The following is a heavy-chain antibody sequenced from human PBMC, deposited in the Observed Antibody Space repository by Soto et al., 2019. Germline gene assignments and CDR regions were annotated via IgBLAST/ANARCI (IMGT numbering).Heavy chain of an antibody. Sequence: ASVKVSCKASGYTFTSYGISWVRQAPGQGLEWMGWISAYNGNTNYAQKLQGRVTMTTDTSTSTAYMELRSLRSDDTAVYYCARDRGRYFDWLLYPVYWGQGTLVTVSS. CDR1: GYTFTSYG. D-gene: IGHD3-9*01. J-gene: IGHJ4*02. CDR2: ISAYNGNT. CDR3: ARDRGRYFDWLLYPVY. V-gene: IGHV1-18*04.